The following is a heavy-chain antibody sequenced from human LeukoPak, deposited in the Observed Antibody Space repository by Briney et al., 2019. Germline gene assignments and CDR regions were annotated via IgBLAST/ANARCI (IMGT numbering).Heavy chain of an antibody. CDR1: GFTFSIYA. CDR2: ISGSGGTA. D-gene: IGHD6-19*01. Sequence: AGGSLRLSCAASGFTFSIYAMSWVRQAPGKGLEWVSAISGSGGTAYYADSVKGRFTISRDNSKNTLYLQMNSLRAEDTAVYYCATHHSSGWYYFDYWGQGTLVTVSS. V-gene: IGHV3-23*01. J-gene: IGHJ4*02. CDR3: ATHHSSGWYYFDY.